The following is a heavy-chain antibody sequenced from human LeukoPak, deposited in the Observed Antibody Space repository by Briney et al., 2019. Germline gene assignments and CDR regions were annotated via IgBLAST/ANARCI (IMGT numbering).Heavy chain of an antibody. D-gene: IGHD4-23*01. CDR1: GFTFSSYA. CDR3: AKFFPDYGGNSGLDY. V-gene: IGHV3-23*01. CDR2: ISGSGGST. J-gene: IGHJ4*02. Sequence: GGSLRLSYAASGFTFSSYAMSWVRQAPGKGLEWVSAISGSGGSTYYADSVKGRFTISRDNSKNTLYLQMNSLRAEDTAVYYCAKFFPDYGGNSGLDYWGQGTLVTVSS.